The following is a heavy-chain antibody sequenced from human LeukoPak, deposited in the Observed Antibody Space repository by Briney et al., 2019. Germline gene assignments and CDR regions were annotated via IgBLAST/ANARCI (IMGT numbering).Heavy chain of an antibody. V-gene: IGHV1-18*01. CDR2: ISGHQGNR. J-gene: IGHJ4*02. CDR3: ARSDLATITAGPFEY. D-gene: IGHD5-12*01. CDR1: GYTFSTYG. Sequence: ASVKVSCKASGYTFSTYGITWVRQARGQGLEWMGWISGHQGNRKYAQNFQGRVTITIDTSTSTAYMDLSSLRSDDTAIYFCARSDLATITAGPFEYWGQGTLVAVSS.